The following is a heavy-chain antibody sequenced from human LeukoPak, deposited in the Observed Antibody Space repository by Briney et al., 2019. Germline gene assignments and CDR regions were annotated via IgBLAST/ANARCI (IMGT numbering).Heavy chain of an antibody. CDR3: AKSIVVVAAALDY. CDR1: GFTFSNYA. J-gene: IGHJ4*02. V-gene: IGHV3-23*01. D-gene: IGHD2-2*01. Sequence: GGSLRLSCEASGFTFSNYAMSWVRQAPGKGLECVSVISGSGDRTHYADSVKGRFTISRDNSKNTLYLQMNSLRAEDTAVYYCAKSIVVVAAALDYWGQGTLVTVSS. CDR2: ISGSGDRT.